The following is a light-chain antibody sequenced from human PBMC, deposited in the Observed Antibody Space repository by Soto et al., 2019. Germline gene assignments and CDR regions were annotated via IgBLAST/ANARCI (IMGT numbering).Light chain of an antibody. CDR2: EDD. J-gene: IGLJ2*01. CDR1: GGSIATNY. Sequence: NFMLTQPHSVSESPGKTVTISCTGSGGSIATNYVQWHQQRPGSAPTTVIYEDDKRPSGVPDRFSGSIDRSSNSASLIISGLKTEDEAAYFCQSHDSPNVVFGRGTKLTVL. CDR3: QSHDSPNVV. V-gene: IGLV6-57*02.